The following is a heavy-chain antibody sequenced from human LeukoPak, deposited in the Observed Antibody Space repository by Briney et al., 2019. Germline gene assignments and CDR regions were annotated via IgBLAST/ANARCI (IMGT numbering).Heavy chain of an antibody. CDR1: GGSISSYY. CDR3: ASTGILTGTTCDY. D-gene: IGHD3-9*01. J-gene: IGHJ4*02. V-gene: IGHV4-59*01. Sequence: KPSETLSLTCTVSGGSISSYYWSWIRQPPGKGLEWIGYIYYSGSTNYNPSLKSRVTISVDTSKNQFSLKLSSVTAADTAVYYCASTGILTGTTCDYWGQGTLVTVSS. CDR2: IYYSGST.